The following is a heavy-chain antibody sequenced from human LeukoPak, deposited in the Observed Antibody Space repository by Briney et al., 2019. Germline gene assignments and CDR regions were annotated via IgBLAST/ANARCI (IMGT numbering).Heavy chain of an antibody. CDR3: ARVRWLAGIAAVSNWFDP. Sequence: GGSLRLSCAAAGFSFSDWAMNWVRQAPGKGLEWVANIKQDGSEKYYVDSVKGRFTISRDNAKNSLYLQMNSLRAEDTAVYYCARVRWLAGIAAVSNWFDPWGQGTLVTVSS. CDR1: GFSFSDWA. J-gene: IGHJ5*02. CDR2: IKQDGSEK. D-gene: IGHD6-13*01. V-gene: IGHV3-7*01.